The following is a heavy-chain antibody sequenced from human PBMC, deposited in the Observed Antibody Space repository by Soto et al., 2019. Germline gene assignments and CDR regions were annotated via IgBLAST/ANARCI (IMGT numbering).Heavy chain of an antibody. V-gene: IGHV4-34*01. Sequence: PSETLSLTCAVYNGSFSVYYWTWIRQPPGKGLEWIGEINHSGSTNYNPSLKSRVTISVDTSKNQFSLKLSSVTAADTAVYYCARASGGAAAGTFDPWGQGTLVTVSS. J-gene: IGHJ5*02. D-gene: IGHD6-13*01. CDR2: INHSGST. CDR3: ARASGGAAAGTFDP. CDR1: NGSFSVYY.